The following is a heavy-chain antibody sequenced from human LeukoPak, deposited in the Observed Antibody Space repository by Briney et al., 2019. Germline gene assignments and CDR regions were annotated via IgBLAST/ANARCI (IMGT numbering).Heavy chain of an antibody. J-gene: IGHJ5*02. V-gene: IGHV4-4*09. CDR3: AKMGANFNSSGYSRWFEP. CDR2: IYSDETT. D-gene: IGHD3-22*01. Sequence: PSETLSLTCTVSGGSISPYVWHWIRQAPGKGLEWIGYIYSDETTNYNPSLKGRVTISLDWSKSPFSLELNSVTAADTAVYYCAKMGANFNSSGYSRWFEPWGQGTLVTVSS. CDR1: GGSISPYV.